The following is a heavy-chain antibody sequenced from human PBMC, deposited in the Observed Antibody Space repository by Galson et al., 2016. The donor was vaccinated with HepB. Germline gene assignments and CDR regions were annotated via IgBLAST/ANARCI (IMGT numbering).Heavy chain of an antibody. Sequence: SLRLSCAVSGFDISGHWMNWVRQAPGKGLEWVAHIKYDETEKNYVDSVKGRFTIARDNAKNSVDLQMNSLRVEDTAVYYCAREGHTSGYCGDFDPWGQGTLVSVSS. D-gene: IGHD3-22*01. CDR1: GFDISGHW. V-gene: IGHV3-7*03. CDR2: IKYDETEK. J-gene: IGHJ5*02. CDR3: AREGHTSGYCGDFDP.